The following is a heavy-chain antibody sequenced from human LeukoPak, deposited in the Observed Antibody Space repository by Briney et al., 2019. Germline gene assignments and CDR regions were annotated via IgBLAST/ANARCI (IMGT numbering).Heavy chain of an antibody. J-gene: IGHJ5*02. D-gene: IGHD6-19*01. CDR3: ARGVAVAGTKDWFDP. V-gene: IGHV1-3*01. CDR2: INAGNGNT. CDR1: GYTFTSYA. Sequence: GASVKVSCKASGYTFTSYAMHWVRQAPGQRLEGMGGINAGNGNTKYSQKFQGRVTITRDTSASTAYMELSSLRSEDTAVYYCARGVAVAGTKDWFDPWGQGTLVTVPS.